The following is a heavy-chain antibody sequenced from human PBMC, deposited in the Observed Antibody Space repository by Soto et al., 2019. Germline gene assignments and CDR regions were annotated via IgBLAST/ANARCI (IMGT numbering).Heavy chain of an antibody. D-gene: IGHD6-13*01. CDR3: ARLTSHGIVAEADKDGAYAKWSDP. CDR1: GYSFTSYW. Sequence: PGESLKISCKGSGYSFTSYWIGWVRQMPGKGLEWMGIIYPGDSDTRYSPSFQGQVTISADKSISTAYLQWSSLKASDTAMYYCARLTSHGIVAEADKDGAYAKWSDPWGQGTLVTVSS. CDR2: IYPGDSDT. V-gene: IGHV5-51*01. J-gene: IGHJ5*02.